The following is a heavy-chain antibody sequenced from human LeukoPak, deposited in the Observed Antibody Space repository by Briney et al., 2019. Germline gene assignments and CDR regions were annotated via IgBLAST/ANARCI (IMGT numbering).Heavy chain of an antibody. CDR2: ISSSSSYI. J-gene: IGHJ4*02. Sequence: PGGSLRLSCAASGFTFSSYSMNWVRQAPGKGLEWVSSISSSSSYIYYADSVKGRFTISRDNAKNSLYLQMNSLRAEDTAVYYCARDDIAVAEGNYWGQGTLVTVSS. D-gene: IGHD6-19*01. CDR1: GFTFSSYS. V-gene: IGHV3-21*01. CDR3: ARDDIAVAEGNY.